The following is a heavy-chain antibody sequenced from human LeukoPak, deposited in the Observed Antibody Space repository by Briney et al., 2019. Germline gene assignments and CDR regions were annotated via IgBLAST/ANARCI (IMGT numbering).Heavy chain of an antibody. J-gene: IGHJ3*02. V-gene: IGHV4-59*01. Sequence: SETLSLTCTVPGGPISSYYWSWIRQPPGQGLEWIGYIYYSGSTNYNPSLKSRVTISVDTSKNQFSLKLSSVTAADTAVYYCARDEGGSAFDIWGQGTMVTVSS. D-gene: IGHD3-16*01. CDR3: ARDEGGSAFDI. CDR2: IYYSGST. CDR1: GGPISSYY.